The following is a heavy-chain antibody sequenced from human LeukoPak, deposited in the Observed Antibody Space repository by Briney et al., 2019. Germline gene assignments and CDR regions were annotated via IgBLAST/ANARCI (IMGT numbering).Heavy chain of an antibody. J-gene: IGHJ4*02. CDR2: FDPEDGET. CDR1: GYTLTELS. CDR3: ATRPLYDSSGYPLGYFPFDY. V-gene: IGHV1-24*01. Sequence: ASVKVSCKVSGYTLTELSMHWVRQAPGKGLEWMGGFDPEDGETIYAQKFQGRVTMTEDTSTDTAYMELSSLRSEDTAVYYCATRPLYDSSGYPLGYFPFDYWGQGTLVTVSS. D-gene: IGHD3-22*01.